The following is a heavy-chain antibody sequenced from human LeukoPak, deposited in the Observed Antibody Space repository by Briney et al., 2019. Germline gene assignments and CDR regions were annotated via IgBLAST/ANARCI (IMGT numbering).Heavy chain of an antibody. V-gene: IGHV1-2*02. J-gene: IGHJ5*02. CDR1: GYTFTGYY. CDR3: AREDCSGGSCYYNWFDP. CDR2: INPNSGGT. D-gene: IGHD2-15*01. Sequence: ASVKVSCKASGYTFTGYYMHWVRQAPGQGLEWMGWINPNSGGTNYAQKFQGRVIMTRDTSISTAYMELSRLRSDDTAVYYCAREDCSGGSCYYNWFDPWGQGTLVTVSS.